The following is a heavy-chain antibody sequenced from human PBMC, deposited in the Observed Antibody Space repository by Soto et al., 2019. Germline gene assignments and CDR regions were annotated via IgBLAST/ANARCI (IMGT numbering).Heavy chain of an antibody. Sequence: PSGTLALTCAVYGGSFSGYYWSWIRQPPGKGLEWIGEINHSGSTNYNPSLKSRVTISVDTSKNQFSLKLSSVTAADTAVYYCARGSGWYGNAFERWGRGKMGIV. V-gene: IGHV4-34*01. J-gene: IGHJ3*02. CDR3: ARGSGWYGNAFER. CDR2: INHSGST. D-gene: IGHD6-19*01. CDR1: GGSFSGYY.